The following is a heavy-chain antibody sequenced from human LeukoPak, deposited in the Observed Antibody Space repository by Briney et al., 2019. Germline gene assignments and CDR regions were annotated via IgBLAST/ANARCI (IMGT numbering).Heavy chain of an antibody. V-gene: IGHV3-9*01. CDR2: ISWNSGSI. J-gene: IGHJ4*02. CDR3: ASWPDYYDSSGLFDY. D-gene: IGHD3-22*01. Sequence: GGSLRLSCAASGFTFDDYAMHWVRQAPGKGLEWVSGISWNSGSIGYADSVKGRFTISRDNAKNSLYLQMNSLRDEDTAVYYCASWPDYYDSSGLFDYWGQGTLVTVSS. CDR1: GFTFDDYA.